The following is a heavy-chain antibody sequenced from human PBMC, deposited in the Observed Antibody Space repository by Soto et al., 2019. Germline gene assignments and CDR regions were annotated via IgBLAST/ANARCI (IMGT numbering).Heavy chain of an antibody. V-gene: IGHV5-10-1*01. CDR1: GYSFTSYW. CDR3: ATYCSSTSCLPTPSYYYYGMDV. D-gene: IGHD2-2*01. J-gene: IGHJ6*02. CDR2: IDPSDSYT. Sequence: PGESLKISCKGSGYSFTSYWISWVRQMPGKGLEWMGRIDPSDSYTNYSPSFQGHVTISADKSISTAYLQWSSLKASDTAMYYCATYCSSTSCLPTPSYYYYGMDVWGQGTTVTVSS.